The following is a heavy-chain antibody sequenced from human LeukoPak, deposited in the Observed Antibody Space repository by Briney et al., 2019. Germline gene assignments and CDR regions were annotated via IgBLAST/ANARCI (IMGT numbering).Heavy chain of an antibody. CDR3: KSGGAAPGSFDN. J-gene: IGHJ4*02. CDR1: GFTFSSYS. CDR2: IKYDGNEE. Sequence: GGSLRLSCAASGFTFSSYSMNWVRQAPGKGLEWVANIKYDGNEEYYVDSVKGRFTISRDNAKNSLYLQLNSLRVEDTAVYYCKSGGAAPGSFDNWGQGTLVTVSP. D-gene: IGHD4-23*01. V-gene: IGHV3-7*01.